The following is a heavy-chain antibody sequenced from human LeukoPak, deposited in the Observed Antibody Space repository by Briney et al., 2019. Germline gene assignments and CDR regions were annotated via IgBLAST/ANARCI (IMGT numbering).Heavy chain of an antibody. D-gene: IGHD1-26*01. CDR1: GFTFNNYW. V-gene: IGHV3-53*01. CDR2: VYSDDTT. J-gene: IGHJ4*02. CDR3: ARGGGYYAIDY. Sequence: GGSLRLSCAASGFTFNNYWMHWVRQAPGKGLEWVSVVYSDDTTYYADSVKGRFTISRDNSKNTLYLQMNNLRAEDTAVYYCARGGGYYAIDYWGQGTLVTVSS.